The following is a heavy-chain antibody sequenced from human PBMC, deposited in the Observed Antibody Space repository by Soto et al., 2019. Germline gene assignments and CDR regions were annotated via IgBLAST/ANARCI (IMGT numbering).Heavy chain of an antibody. J-gene: IGHJ4*02. CDR1: GFTFSSYA. Sequence: EVQLLESGGGLVQPGGSLRLSCAASGFTFSSYAMSWVRQAPGKGLEWVAAISGSGGNTYYADTVKGLFTISRDNSKNTLYLQMNSRRAEDTGVYYSAKTTLFDHWGKGTMVTVSS. CDR3: AKTTLFDH. V-gene: IGHV3-23*01. CDR2: ISGSGGNT.